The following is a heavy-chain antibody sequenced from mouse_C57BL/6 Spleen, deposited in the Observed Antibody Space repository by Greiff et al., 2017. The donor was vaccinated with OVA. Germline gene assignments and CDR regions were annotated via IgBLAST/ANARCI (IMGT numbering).Heavy chain of an antibody. CDR2: ISDGGSYT. Sequence: EVQLVESGGGLVKPGGSLKLSCAASGFTFSSYAMSWVRQTPEKRLEWVATISDGGSYTYYPDNVKGRFTISRDNAKNNLYLQMSHLKSEDTAMYYCARDPLRYFDVWGTGTTVTVSS. J-gene: IGHJ1*03. CDR1: GFTFSSYA. CDR3: ARDPLRYFDV. V-gene: IGHV5-4*01.